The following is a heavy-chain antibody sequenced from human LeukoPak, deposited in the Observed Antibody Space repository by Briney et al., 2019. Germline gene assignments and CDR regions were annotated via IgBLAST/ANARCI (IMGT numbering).Heavy chain of an antibody. CDR2: ISGSGGST. Sequence: GGSLRLSCAASGFTFSSYAMSWVRQAPGKGLEWVSAISGSGGSTYYADSVKGRFTISRDNSKNTLYLQMNSLRAEDTAVYYCAKRGIAAAAPYYGMDVWGQGTTVTVSS. CDR1: GFTFSSYA. CDR3: AKRGIAAAAPYYGMDV. J-gene: IGHJ6*02. V-gene: IGHV3-23*01. D-gene: IGHD6-13*01.